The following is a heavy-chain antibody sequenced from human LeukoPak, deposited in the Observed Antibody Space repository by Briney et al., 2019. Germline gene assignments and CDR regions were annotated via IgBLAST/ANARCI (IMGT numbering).Heavy chain of an antibody. CDR2: ISAYNGNT. Sequence: ALVKVSCKASGYTFTSYGIIWVRQAPGQGLEWMGWISAYNGNTNYAQKLQGRVTMTTDTSTSTAYMELRSLRSDDTAVYYCAISRSYYDFWSGYSDFDYWGQGTLVTVSS. J-gene: IGHJ4*02. CDR3: AISRSYYDFWSGYSDFDY. V-gene: IGHV1-18*01. CDR1: GYTFTSYG. D-gene: IGHD3-3*01.